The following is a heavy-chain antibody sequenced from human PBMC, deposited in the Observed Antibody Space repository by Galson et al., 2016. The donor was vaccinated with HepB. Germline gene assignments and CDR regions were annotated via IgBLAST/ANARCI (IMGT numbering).Heavy chain of an antibody. D-gene: IGHD6-19*01. J-gene: IGHJ4*02. V-gene: IGHV1-69*08. CDR3: AGVLREWLGDLPFDY. Sequence: SCKASGGTFSTYTISWVRQAPGHGLEWMGRIIPIFGTTNYAQKFQGRFTITADKSTSTAYMELSSLRSEDTAMYYCAGVLREWLGDLPFDYWGQGTLVTVSS. CDR2: IIPIFGTT. CDR1: GGTFSTYT.